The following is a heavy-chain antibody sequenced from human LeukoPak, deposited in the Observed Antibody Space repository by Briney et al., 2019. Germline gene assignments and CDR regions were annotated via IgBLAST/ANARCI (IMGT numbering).Heavy chain of an antibody. J-gene: IGHJ4*02. CDR2: IYYSGSP. CDR1: GVSIRSAGYS. Sequence: SETLSLTCAVSGVSIRSAGYSWYWIRQHPGKGLEWIGHIYYSGSPSYNPSLQSRVTISMDTSKNQFSLNLTSVTAADTAVYYCARDGATGFFEHWGKGTLVAVSS. D-gene: IGHD4/OR15-4a*01. V-gene: IGHV4-31*11. CDR3: ARDGATGFFEH.